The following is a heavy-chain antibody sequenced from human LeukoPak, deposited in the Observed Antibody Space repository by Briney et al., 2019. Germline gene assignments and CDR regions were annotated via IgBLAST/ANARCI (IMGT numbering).Heavy chain of an antibody. CDR1: GGTFISYA. CDR2: IIPIFGTA. D-gene: IGHD2-15*01. V-gene: IGHV1-69*06. Sequence: EASVTVSCKPSGGTFISYAISWVRQAPGQGLEWMGGIIPIFGTANYAQKFQGRVTITADKSTSTAYMELSSLRSEDTAVYYCARTYCSGGSCYRFPLIFFDYWGQGTLVTVSS. CDR3: ARTYCSGGSCYRFPLIFFDY. J-gene: IGHJ4*02.